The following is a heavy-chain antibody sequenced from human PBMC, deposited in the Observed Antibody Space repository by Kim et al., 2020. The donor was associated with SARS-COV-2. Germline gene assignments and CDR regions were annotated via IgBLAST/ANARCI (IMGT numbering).Heavy chain of an antibody. J-gene: IGHJ5*02. CDR2: ISSSSYT. V-gene: IGHV3-11*06. D-gene: IGHD2-2*02. CDR3: ARGPVVPAAISWFDP. CDR1: GFTFSDYY. Sequence: GGSLRLSCAASGFTFSDYYMSWIRQAPGKGLEWVSYISSSSYTNYADSVKGRFTISRDNAKNSLYLQMNSLRAEDTAVYYCARGPVVPAAISWFDPWGQGTLVTVSS.